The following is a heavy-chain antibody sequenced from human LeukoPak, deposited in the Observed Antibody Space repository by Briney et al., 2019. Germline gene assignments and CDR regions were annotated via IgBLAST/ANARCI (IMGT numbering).Heavy chain of an antibody. CDR1: GYSFTSYW. J-gene: IGHJ4*01. CDR2: IYPGDSDT. D-gene: IGHD2-2*02. CDR3: ARRSRYCSSASCYNFDY. Sequence: GESLKISCKGSGYSFTSYWIGWVRQMPGKGLEWMGIIYPGDSDTRYSPSFQGQVTISADKSISTAYLQWSSLKASDTAMYYCARRSRYCSSASCYNFDYWGQGTLVTVSS. V-gene: IGHV5-51*01.